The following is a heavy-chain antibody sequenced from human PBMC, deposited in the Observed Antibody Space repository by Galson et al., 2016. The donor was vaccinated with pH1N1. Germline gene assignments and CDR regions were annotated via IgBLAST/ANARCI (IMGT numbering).Heavy chain of an antibody. CDR2: ISGSDGRT. D-gene: IGHD1-26*01. Sequence: SLRLSCAASGFTFNNYAMSWVRQAPGKGLDWVSAISGSDGRTYYADSVKGRFTVSRDNSLNHLSLQMNSLRADDTAVYYCAKAKWEAAGNYFDYWGQGILVSVSS. CDR3: AKAKWEAAGNYFDY. J-gene: IGHJ4*02. V-gene: IGHV3-23*01. CDR1: GFTFNNYA.